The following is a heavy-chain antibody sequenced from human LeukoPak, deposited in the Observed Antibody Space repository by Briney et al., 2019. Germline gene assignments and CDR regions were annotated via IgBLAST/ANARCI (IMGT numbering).Heavy chain of an antibody. V-gene: IGHV3-13*04. Sequence: GRSLRLSCAASGFTFSSYDMHWVSQAAGKGLESFSAIGTAGDTYYPGFVMGRFTISRENAKNSLYLQMNSLRAGDTAVYYCARALHPGYYDMDVWGQGTTVTVSS. CDR1: GFTFSSYD. CDR2: IGTAGDT. D-gene: IGHD7-27*01. CDR3: ARALHPGYYDMDV. J-gene: IGHJ6*02.